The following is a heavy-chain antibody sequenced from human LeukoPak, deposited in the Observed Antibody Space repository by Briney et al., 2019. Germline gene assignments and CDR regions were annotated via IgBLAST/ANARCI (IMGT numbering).Heavy chain of an antibody. Sequence: GGSLRLSCAASGFTVSRNYMSWVRQAPGKGLEWVSVIYSGGRTYYADSVKGKFTISRDNSKNTLYLQMNSLRAEETAVYYCARAGPSSSWHQFDYWGQGTLVTVSS. CDR1: GFTVSRNY. CDR2: IYSGGRT. D-gene: IGHD6-13*01. CDR3: ARAGPSSSWHQFDY. V-gene: IGHV3-66*01. J-gene: IGHJ4*02.